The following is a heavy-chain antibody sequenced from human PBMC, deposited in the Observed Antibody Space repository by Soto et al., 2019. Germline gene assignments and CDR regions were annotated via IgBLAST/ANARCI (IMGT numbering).Heavy chain of an antibody. Sequence: QVQLVHSGAEVKKPGASVKVSCKASGYSITCCAMHWVRQAPGQRLEWMGWINTVNGDTKYSEKFQGRVTIFRDTSANTAYMELSSLRSEDTAVYYCARVVRWTSGWFDPWGQGTLIVVSS. CDR2: INTVNGDT. J-gene: IGHJ5*02. D-gene: IGHD2-15*01. V-gene: IGHV1-3*04. CDR3: ARVVRWTSGWFDP. CDR1: GYSITCCA.